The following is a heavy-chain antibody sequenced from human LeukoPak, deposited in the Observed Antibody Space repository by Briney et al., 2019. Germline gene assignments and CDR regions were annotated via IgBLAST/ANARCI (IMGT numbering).Heavy chain of an antibody. CDR1: GGSFSGYY. V-gene: IGHV4-34*01. CDR3: ARNWNDDY. Sequence: SETLSLSCAVYGGSFSGYYWSWIRQPPGKGLEWIGEINHSGSTNYNPSLRSRVTISVDTSKNQFSLKLSSVTAADTAVYYCARNWNDDYWGQGTLVTVSS. CDR2: INHSGST. J-gene: IGHJ4*02. D-gene: IGHD1-1*01.